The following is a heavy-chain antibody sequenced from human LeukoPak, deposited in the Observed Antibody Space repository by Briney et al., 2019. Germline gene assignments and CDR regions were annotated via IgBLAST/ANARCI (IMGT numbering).Heavy chain of an antibody. V-gene: IGHV4-34*01. J-gene: IGHJ4*02. CDR1: GVSFDDYY. CDR3: TRMTTGHDY. Sequence: SETLSLTCAVSGVSFDDYYWAWVRQTPGKGLEWIGEINHSGYTNDSLSLKSRVTLSIHTSRKQFSLNLRSVTVADAGTYYCTRMTTGHDYWGQGTLVTVSS. D-gene: IGHD4-17*01. CDR2: INHSGYT.